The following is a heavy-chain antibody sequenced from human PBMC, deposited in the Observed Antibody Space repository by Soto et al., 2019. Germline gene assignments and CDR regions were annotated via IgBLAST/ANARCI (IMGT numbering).Heavy chain of an antibody. J-gene: IGHJ4*02. D-gene: IGHD2-21*01. CDR3: AKDVEGGRLFRGAFDY. CDR1: RFTFTSYA. V-gene: IGHV3-23*01. Sequence: GGSLILSCVASRFTFTSYAMSWVRQAPGKGLEWVAAISASGGATIHADSVKGRLTISRDNSKNTLYLQMNSLRAEDTAVYYCAKDVEGGRLFRGAFDYWGQGTQVTVSS. CDR2: ISASGGAT.